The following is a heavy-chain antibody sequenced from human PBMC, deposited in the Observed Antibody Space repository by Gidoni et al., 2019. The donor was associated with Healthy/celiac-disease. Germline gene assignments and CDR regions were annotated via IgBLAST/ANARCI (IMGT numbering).Heavy chain of an antibody. V-gene: IGHV3-30*18. Sequence: QVQLVESGGGVVQPGRSLRLSCAAPGFTFSSYGMHWVRQAPGKGLEWVAVISYDGSNKYYADSVKGRFTISRDNSKNTLYLQMNSLRAEDTAVYYCAKDRYDYGDPYYFDYWGQGTLVTVSS. J-gene: IGHJ4*02. CDR2: ISYDGSNK. D-gene: IGHD4-17*01. CDR3: AKDRYDYGDPYYFDY. CDR1: GFTFSSYG.